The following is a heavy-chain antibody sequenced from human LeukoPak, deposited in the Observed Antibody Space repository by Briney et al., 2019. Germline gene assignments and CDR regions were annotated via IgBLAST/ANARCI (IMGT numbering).Heavy chain of an antibody. Sequence: GASVKVSCKASGYTFTSYYMHWVRQAPGQGLEWMGIINPSGGSTSYAQKFQGRVTMTRDTSTSTVYMELSSLRSEDTAVYYCARGCPPGNSGGSCYFVGFDPWGQGTLVTVSS. D-gene: IGHD2-15*01. J-gene: IGHJ5*02. V-gene: IGHV1-46*01. CDR2: INPSGGST. CDR3: ARGCPPGNSGGSCYFVGFDP. CDR1: GYTFTSYY.